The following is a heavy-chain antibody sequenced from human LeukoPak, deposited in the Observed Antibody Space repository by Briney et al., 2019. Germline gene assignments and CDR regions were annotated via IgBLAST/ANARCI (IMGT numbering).Heavy chain of an antibody. V-gene: IGHV3-43*02. CDR3: AKERHGENWFDP. CDR2: ISGDGGST. J-gene: IGHJ5*02. CDR1: GFTFDDYA. D-gene: IGHD4-17*01. Sequence: GGSLRLSCAASGFTFDDYAMHWVRQAPGKGLEWVSLISGDGGSTYYADSVKGRFTISRDNSKNSLYLQMKSLRTEETALYYCAKERHGENWFDPWGQGTLVTVSS.